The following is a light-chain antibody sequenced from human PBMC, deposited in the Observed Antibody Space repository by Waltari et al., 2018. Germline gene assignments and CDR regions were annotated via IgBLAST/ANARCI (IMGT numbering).Light chain of an antibody. CDR1: QSVLSRPNILNY. V-gene: IGKV4-1*01. Sequence: DIVMTQSPHSLAVSLRERATINCKSSQSVLSRPNILNYFGWYQQKVGWPPKLLIYWASTRESGVPERFSGSGSGTDFTLTISSLQAEDVAVYYCQQYYTTPHTFGPGTQVDVK. CDR3: QQYYTTPHT. CDR2: WAS. J-gene: IGKJ3*01.